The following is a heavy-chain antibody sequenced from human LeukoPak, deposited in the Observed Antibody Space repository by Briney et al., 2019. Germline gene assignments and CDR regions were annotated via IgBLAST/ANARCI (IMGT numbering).Heavy chain of an antibody. Sequence: SETLSLTCTVSRGSISYFYWSWIRQPPGKGLEWIGYIYTGGSTKYNPSLKSRVTISVDTSKNQFSLNLRSVTAADTAVYYCARGLIPIDYWGQGTLVTVSS. CDR2: IYTGGST. CDR1: RGSISYFY. J-gene: IGHJ4*02. CDR3: ARGLIPIDY. V-gene: IGHV4-4*09. D-gene: IGHD3-16*01.